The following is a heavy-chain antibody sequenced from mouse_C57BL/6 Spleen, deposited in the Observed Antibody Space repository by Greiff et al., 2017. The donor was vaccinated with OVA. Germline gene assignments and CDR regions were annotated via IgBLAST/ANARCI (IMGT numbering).Heavy chain of an antibody. Sequence: VQLQQSGPGLVKPSQSLSLTCSVTGYSITSGYYWNWIRQFPGNKLEWMGYISYDGSNNYNPSLKNRISITRDTSKNQFFLKLNSVTTEDTATYYCARDFPDYYGSSYEYFDVWGTGTTVTVSS. CDR3: ARDFPDYYGSSYEYFDV. CDR2: ISYDGSN. CDR1: GYSITSGYY. J-gene: IGHJ1*03. V-gene: IGHV3-6*01. D-gene: IGHD1-1*01.